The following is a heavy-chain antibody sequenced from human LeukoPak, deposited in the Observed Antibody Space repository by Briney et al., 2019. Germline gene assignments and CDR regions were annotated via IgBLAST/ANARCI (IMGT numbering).Heavy chain of an antibody. Sequence: VASVKVSCKASGYTFTSYAMNWVRQAPGQGLEWMGWINTNTGNPTYAQGFTGRFVFSLDTSVSTAYLQISSLKAEDTAVYYCARDRIGADDCSSTSCYAGNWFDPWGQGTLVTVSS. CDR2: INTNTGNP. J-gene: IGHJ5*02. CDR3: ARDRIGADDCSSTSCYAGNWFDP. D-gene: IGHD2-2*01. CDR1: GYTFTSYA. V-gene: IGHV7-4-1*02.